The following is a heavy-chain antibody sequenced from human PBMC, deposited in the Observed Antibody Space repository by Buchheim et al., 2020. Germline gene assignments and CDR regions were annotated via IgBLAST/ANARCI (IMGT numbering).Heavy chain of an antibody. V-gene: IGHV3-21*01. CDR1: GFTFSSYS. J-gene: IGHJ4*02. D-gene: IGHD3-3*01. CDR3: ARDQYDFWSGHTLGANDY. CDR2: ISSSSSYI. Sequence: EVQLVESGGGLVKPGGSLRLSCAASGFTFSSYSMNWVRQAPGKGLEWVSSISSSSSYIYYADSVKGRFTISRDNAKNSLYLQMNSLRAEDTAVYYCARDQYDFWSGHTLGANDYWGQGTL.